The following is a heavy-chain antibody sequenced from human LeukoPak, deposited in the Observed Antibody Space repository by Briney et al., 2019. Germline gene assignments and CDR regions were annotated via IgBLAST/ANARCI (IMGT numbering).Heavy chain of an antibody. V-gene: IGHV4-39*07. CDR1: GGSISSSGYY. CDR3: ARGGRLQWFGDDY. J-gene: IGHJ4*02. D-gene: IGHD3-10*01. CDR2: INHRGSI. Sequence: PSETLSLTCTVSGGSISSSGYYWSWIRQAPGKGLEWIGEINHRGSINYNPSLKSRVTISVDTSKNQFSLKLSSVTAADTAVYYCARGGRLQWFGDDYWGQGTLVTVSS.